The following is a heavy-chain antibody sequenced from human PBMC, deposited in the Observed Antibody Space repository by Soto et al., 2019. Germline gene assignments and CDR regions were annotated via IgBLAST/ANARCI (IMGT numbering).Heavy chain of an antibody. CDR2: IWYDVSNK. V-gene: IGHV3-33*01. J-gene: IGHJ3*02. CDR3: ARDWIAVAGRAFDI. Sequence: QVQLVESGGGVVQPGRSLRLSCAASGFTFSSYGMHWVRQAPGKGMEWVAVIWYDVSNKYYADSVKGRFTISRDNSKNTLYLQMNSLRAEDTAVYYCARDWIAVAGRAFDIWGPGTMVTVSS. D-gene: IGHD6-19*01. CDR1: GFTFSSYG.